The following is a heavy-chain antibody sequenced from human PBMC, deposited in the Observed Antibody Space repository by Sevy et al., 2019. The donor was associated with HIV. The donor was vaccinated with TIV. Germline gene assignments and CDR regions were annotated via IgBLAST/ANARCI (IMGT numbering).Heavy chain of an antibody. CDR3: ARDLGYSSGWGGYHFDY. V-gene: IGHV3-30*03. D-gene: IGHD6-19*01. J-gene: IGHJ4*02. CDR2: ISYDGSNK. Sequence: GGSLRLSCAASGFTFSSYGMHWVRQAPGKGLEWVAVISYDGSNKYYADSVKGRFTISRDNSKNTLYLQMNSLRAEDTAVYYCARDLGYSSGWGGYHFDYWGQGTLVTVSS. CDR1: GFTFSSYG.